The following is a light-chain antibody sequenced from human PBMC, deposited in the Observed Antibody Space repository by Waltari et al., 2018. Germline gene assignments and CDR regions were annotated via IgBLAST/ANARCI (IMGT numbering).Light chain of an antibody. V-gene: IGLV1-40*03. CDR1: VCDIGPYY. Sequence: QSVLTQPPSMSGAPGQRVTISCTGNVCDIGPYYVQWYQQLPRTAPKLLIYENTMRPSWISDRFSGSQSGASASLTITGLQSEDEADYFCQSSDSDLSVLFGGGTRLTVL. CDR3: QSSDSDLSVL. J-gene: IGLJ7*01. CDR2: ENT.